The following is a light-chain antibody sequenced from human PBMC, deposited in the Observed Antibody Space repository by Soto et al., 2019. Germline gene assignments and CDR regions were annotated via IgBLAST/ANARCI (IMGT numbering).Light chain of an antibody. CDR3: AAWDDSLNVVV. J-gene: IGLJ2*01. CDR1: SSNIGSNT. Sequence: QSVLTQPPSASGTPGQRVTISCSGSSSNIGSNTVNWYQQLPGTAPKLLIYSYNQRPSGVPDRFSGSKSVTSASLAISGLQSEDEADYYCAAWDDSLNVVVFGGGTKLTVL. CDR2: SYN. V-gene: IGLV1-44*01.